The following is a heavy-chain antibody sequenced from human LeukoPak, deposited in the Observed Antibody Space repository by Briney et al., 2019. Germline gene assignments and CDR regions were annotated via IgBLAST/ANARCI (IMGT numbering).Heavy chain of an antibody. J-gene: IGHJ4*02. V-gene: IGHV3-7*04. Sequence: GGSLRLSCAASGFTVSSNYMTWARQAPGKGLEWVANIRQDGSKKSYVDSVKGRFTISRDNAKNSLYLQMNSLRAEDTAIYYCTRVGYIDEGIDYWGQGTLVTVSS. CDR1: GFTVSSNY. CDR2: IRQDGSKK. CDR3: TRVGYIDEGIDY. D-gene: IGHD5-24*01.